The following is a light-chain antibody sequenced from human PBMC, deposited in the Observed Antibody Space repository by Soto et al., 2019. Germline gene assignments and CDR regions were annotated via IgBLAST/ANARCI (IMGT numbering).Light chain of an antibody. CDR2: AAS. CDR1: QGINRN. V-gene: IGKV1-39*01. CDR3: QQRYSALWT. J-gene: IGKJ1*01. Sequence: DIQVTQSPSSLSASVGDRVIITCRASQGINRNLNWYQQKPGQAPKLLIYAASSLQSGVPTRFRGTASGTEFTLTIPGLQPEDSASYYCQQRYSALWTFGQGTKVEIK.